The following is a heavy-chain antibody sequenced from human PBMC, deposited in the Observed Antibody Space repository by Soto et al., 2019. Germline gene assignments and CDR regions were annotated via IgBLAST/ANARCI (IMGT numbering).Heavy chain of an antibody. CDR3: AKDSSSWYTFFDY. J-gene: IGHJ4*02. D-gene: IGHD6-13*01. CDR1: GFTFSSYA. CDR2: ISGSGGST. Sequence: GGSLRLSCAASGFTFSSYAMSWVRQAPGKGLELVSAISGSGGSTYYADSVKGRFTISRDNSKNTLYLQMNSLRAEDTAVYYCAKDSSSWYTFFDYWGQGTLVTVSA. V-gene: IGHV3-23*01.